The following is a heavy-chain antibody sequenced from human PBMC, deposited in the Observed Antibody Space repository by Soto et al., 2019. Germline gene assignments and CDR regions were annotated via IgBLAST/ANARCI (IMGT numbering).Heavy chain of an antibody. Sequence: SETLSLTCAVSGGSISSSSYYWCWIRHPPGKGLEWIGSIYYSGSTYYNPSLKSRVTISVDTSKNQFSLKLSSVTAADTAVYYCARREHIVVVTAIHDAFDIWGQGTMVTVSS. V-gene: IGHV4-39*01. CDR3: ARREHIVVVTAIHDAFDI. CDR2: IYYSGST. J-gene: IGHJ3*02. D-gene: IGHD2-21*02. CDR1: GGSISSSSYY.